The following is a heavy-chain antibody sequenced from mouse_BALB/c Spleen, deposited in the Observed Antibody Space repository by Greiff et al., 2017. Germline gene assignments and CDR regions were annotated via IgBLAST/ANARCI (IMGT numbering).Heavy chain of an antibody. J-gene: IGHJ2*01. CDR2: ILPGSRST. CDR3: ARREDDYFDY. V-gene: IGHV1-9*01. Sequence: QVQLQQSGAELMKPGASVKISCKATGYTFSSYWIEWVKQRPGHGLEWIGEILPGSRSTNYNEKFKGKATFTADTSSNTAYMQLSSLTSEDSAVYYCARREDDYFDYWGQGTTLTVSS. CDR1: GYTFSSYW.